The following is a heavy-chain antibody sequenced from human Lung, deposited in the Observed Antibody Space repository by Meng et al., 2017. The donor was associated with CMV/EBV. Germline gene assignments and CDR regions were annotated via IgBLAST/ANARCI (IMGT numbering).Heavy chain of an antibody. CDR3: ARDFSAVHNWFDA. J-gene: IGHJ5*01. CDR1: GFIFSDYY. Sequence: GGSXRLXCAASGFIFSDYYMTWIRQAPGKGLEWVAYISSSGSIKKYADSVEGRFTISRDNAKKSLYLQMNSLGAEDTAFYYCARDFSAVHNWFDAWG. V-gene: IGHV3-11*04. CDR2: ISSSGSIK. D-gene: IGHD1-26*01.